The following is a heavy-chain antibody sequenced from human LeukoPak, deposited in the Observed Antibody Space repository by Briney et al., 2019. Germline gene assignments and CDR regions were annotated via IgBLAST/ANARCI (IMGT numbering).Heavy chain of an antibody. J-gene: IGHJ4*02. Sequence: SETLSLTCTVSGGSISSSSYYWGWIRQPPGKGLEWIGSLYYSGTTYYNPSLKSRVTISVDTSKNQFSLKLNSVTTADTAVYYCARHYGIFTGVFDYWGQGTLVTVSS. D-gene: IGHD2/OR15-2a*01. V-gene: IGHV4-39*01. CDR1: GGSISSSSYY. CDR3: ARHYGIFTGVFDY. CDR2: LYYSGTT.